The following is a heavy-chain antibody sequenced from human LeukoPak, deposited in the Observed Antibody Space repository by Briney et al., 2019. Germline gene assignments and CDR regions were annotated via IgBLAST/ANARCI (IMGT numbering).Heavy chain of an antibody. Sequence: GGSLRLSCAPSVFTFSSYAMSWVRQAPGKGLEWVSAISGSGGSTYYADSVKGRFTISRDNSKNTLYLQMNSLRAEDTAVYYCAKCSSSWRSDYVYYWGQGTLVTVSS. J-gene: IGHJ4*02. D-gene: IGHD6-13*01. CDR3: AKCSSSWRSDYVYY. CDR2: ISGSGGST. CDR1: VFTFSSYA. V-gene: IGHV3-23*01.